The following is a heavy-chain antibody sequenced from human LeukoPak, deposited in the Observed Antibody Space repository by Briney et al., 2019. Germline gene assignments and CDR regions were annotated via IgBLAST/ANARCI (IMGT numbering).Heavy chain of an antibody. Sequence: PGGSLRLSCAASGFTFSSHWMHWVRQAPGKGLVWVSRINSGGTSTTYADSVKGRFTVSRDNAKNTLYLQMNSLRDEDSAVYFCVSGPYTSSWWGAFEMWGQGQWSASLQ. CDR1: GFTFSSHW. D-gene: IGHD6-13*01. V-gene: IGHV3-74*01. CDR3: VSGPYTSSWWGAFEM. J-gene: IGHJ3*02. CDR2: INSGGTST.